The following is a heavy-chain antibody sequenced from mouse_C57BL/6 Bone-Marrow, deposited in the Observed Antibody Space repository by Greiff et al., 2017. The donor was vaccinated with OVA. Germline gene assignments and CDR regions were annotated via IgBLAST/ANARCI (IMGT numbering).Heavy chain of an antibody. Sequence: EVQLQQSGPELVKPGASVKISCKASGYTFTDYYMNWVKQSHGKSLEWIGDINPNNGGTSYNQKFKDKATLTADKSSSTAYMQLSSLTSEDSAVYYCARLHDYVWGQGTLVTVSA. CDR1: GYTFTDYY. D-gene: IGHD2-4*01. CDR2: INPNNGGT. CDR3: ARLHDYV. J-gene: IGHJ3*01. V-gene: IGHV1-26*01.